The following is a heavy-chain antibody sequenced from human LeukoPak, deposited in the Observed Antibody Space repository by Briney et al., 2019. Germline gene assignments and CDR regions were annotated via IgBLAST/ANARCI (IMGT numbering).Heavy chain of an antibody. D-gene: IGHD4-17*01. CDR3: AKDPYTGMAESRLRPIYYFDY. J-gene: IGHJ4*02. Sequence: GGSLRLSCAASGFTFSSYAMSWVRQAPGKGLEWVSAISGSGGSTYYADSVKDRFTISRDNSKNTLYLQMNSLRAEDTAVYYCAKDPYTGMAESRLRPIYYFDYWGQGTLVTVSS. V-gene: IGHV3-23*01. CDR1: GFTFSSYA. CDR2: ISGSGGST.